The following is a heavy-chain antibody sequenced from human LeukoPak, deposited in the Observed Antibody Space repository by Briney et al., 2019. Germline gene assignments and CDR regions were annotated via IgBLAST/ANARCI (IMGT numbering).Heavy chain of an antibody. V-gene: IGHV1-2*02. D-gene: IGHD2-2*01. CDR1: GYTFTGYS. J-gene: IGHJ4*02. CDR3: ASGRTDIVVVPATLRNYYFDY. Sequence: GASVKVSCKASGYTFTGYSMHWVRQAPGQGLEWMGWINPNSGGANYAQKFQGRVTITADKPTNTAYMELSSLRSEDTAVYYCASGRTDIVVVPATLRNYYFDYWGQGTLVTVSS. CDR2: INPNSGGA.